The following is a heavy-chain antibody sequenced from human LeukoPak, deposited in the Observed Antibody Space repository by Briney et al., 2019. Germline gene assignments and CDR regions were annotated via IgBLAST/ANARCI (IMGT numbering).Heavy chain of an antibody. CDR3: ARGGGVGNRFDY. CDR2: IYHSGST. D-gene: IGHD2-8*02. V-gene: IGHV4-38-2*02. Sequence: SETLSLTCTVSGYSISSGYYWGWIRRPPGKGLEWIGSIYHSGSTYYNPSLKSRVTISVDTSKNQFSLKLSSVTAADTAVYYCARGGGVGNRFDYWGQGTLVTVSS. CDR1: GYSISSGYY. J-gene: IGHJ4*02.